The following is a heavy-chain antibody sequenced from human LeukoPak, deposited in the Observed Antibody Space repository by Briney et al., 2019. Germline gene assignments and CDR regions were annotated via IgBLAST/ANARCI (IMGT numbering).Heavy chain of an antibody. D-gene: IGHD5-18*01. J-gene: IGHJ4*02. CDR1: GYTFTSYG. CDR3: ASLGYSYGYTDY. V-gene: IGHV1-18*01. Sequence: ASVKVSCKASGYTFTSYGISWVRQAPGQGLEWMGWISAYNGNTNYAQKLQGRVTMTTDTSTSTAYMELSSLRSEDTAVYYCASLGYSYGYTDYWGQGTLVTVSS. CDR2: ISAYNGNT.